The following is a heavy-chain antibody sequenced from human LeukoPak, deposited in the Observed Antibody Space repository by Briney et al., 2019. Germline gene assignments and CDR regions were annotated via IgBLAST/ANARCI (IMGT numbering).Heavy chain of an antibody. CDR3: ARDTSGNDAFDI. D-gene: IGHD3-22*01. V-gene: IGHV4-34*01. CDR2: INHSGST. Sequence: SETLSLTCAVSGGSFSGYYWSWIRQPPGKGLEWIGEINHSGSTNYNPSLKSRVTISVDTSKNQFSLKLSSVTAADTAVYYCARDTSGNDAFDIWGQGTMVTVSS. CDR1: GGSFSGYY. J-gene: IGHJ3*02.